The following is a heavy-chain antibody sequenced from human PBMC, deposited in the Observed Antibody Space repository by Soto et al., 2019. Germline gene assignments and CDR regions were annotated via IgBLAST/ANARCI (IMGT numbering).Heavy chain of an antibody. D-gene: IGHD3-10*01. CDR2: IYRGGSA. CDR1: GDSINSGGYS. V-gene: IGHV4-30-2*01. J-gene: IGHJ6*02. CDR3: AVSGRGGLDV. Sequence: QLQLQESGSGLVKPSQKLSLTCTVSGDSINSGGYSWSWIRQPPGKGLEWIGSIYRGGSAYYSPSLQNRVTISVDTSKNHFSLNLTSVTAADTAVYYCAVSGRGGLDVWGQGTTVTVSS.